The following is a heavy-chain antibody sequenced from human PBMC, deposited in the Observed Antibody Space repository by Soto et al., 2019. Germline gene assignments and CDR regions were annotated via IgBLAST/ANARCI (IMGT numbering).Heavy chain of an antibody. Sequence: QVQLVESGGGVVQPGESLRLSCAAPGSTFRGYGMHWVRQAPGKGLEWVAIIRIDGSNIKYADAVMGRFTISRDNSKNMSYLEMNSLRVEDTAIYYCARDGIGSAAFWGNLDFWGQGTLVTVSS. CDR2: IRIDGSNI. CDR1: GSTFRGYG. CDR3: ARDGIGSAAFWGNLDF. D-gene: IGHD2-15*01. V-gene: IGHV3-33*01. J-gene: IGHJ4*02.